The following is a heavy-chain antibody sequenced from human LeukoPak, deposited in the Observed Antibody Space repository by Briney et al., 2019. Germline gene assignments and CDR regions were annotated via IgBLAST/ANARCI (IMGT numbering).Heavy chain of an antibody. CDR3: TVVNYGSGSYPLGS. V-gene: IGHV3-30*03. CDR1: GFTFSSYG. CDR2: ISYDAKSN. J-gene: IGHJ5*02. Sequence: GRSLRLSCVTSGFTFSSYGMHWVRQVPGKGLEWVAVISYDAKSNYHVDSVKGRFTISRDNSKNTLYLQMNSLKTEDTAVYYCTVVNYGSGSYPLGSWGQGTLVTVSS. D-gene: IGHD3-10*01.